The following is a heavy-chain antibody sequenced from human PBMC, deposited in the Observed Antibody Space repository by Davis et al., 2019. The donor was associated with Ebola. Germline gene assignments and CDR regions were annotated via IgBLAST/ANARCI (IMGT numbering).Heavy chain of an antibody. CDR3: ARDSRRYSSGWSSDY. D-gene: IGHD6-19*01. J-gene: IGHJ4*02. CDR1: GYTFTGYY. Sequence: AASVKVSCKASGYTFTGYYMHWVRQAPGQGLEWMGRINPNSGGTNYAQKFQGRVTMTTDTSTSTVHMELRSLRSDDTAEYYCARDSRRYSSGWSSDYWGQGTLVTVSS. V-gene: IGHV1-2*06. CDR2: INPNSGGT.